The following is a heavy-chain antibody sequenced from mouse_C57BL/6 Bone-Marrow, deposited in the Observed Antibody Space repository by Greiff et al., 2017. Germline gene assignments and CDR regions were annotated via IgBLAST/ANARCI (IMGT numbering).Heavy chain of an antibody. CDR2: IDPSDSYT. Sequence: VQLQQPGAELVKPGASVKLSCKASGYTFTSYWMQWVKQRPGQGLEWIGEIDPSDSYTNYNQKFKGKATLTVDTSSSTAYMQLSSLTSEDAAVYYWTRSYYGWYFGVWGTGTTVTVSS. CDR3: TRSYYGWYFGV. CDR1: GYTFTSYW. V-gene: IGHV1-50*01. D-gene: IGHD1-1*01. J-gene: IGHJ1*03.